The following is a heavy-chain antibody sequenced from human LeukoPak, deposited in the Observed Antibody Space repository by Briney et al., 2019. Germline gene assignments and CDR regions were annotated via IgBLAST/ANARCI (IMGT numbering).Heavy chain of an antibody. CDR3: ARDANYHVNSDYYDAFDI. V-gene: IGHV3-7*01. D-gene: IGHD3-22*01. CDR1: DFSFSNYW. Sequence: PGGSLRLSCTASDFSFSNYWMTWLRQAPGKGLEWVANIRGDESRKYYLDSVTGRFTISRDNAKNSLYLQMNSLRAEDTAVYYCARDANYHVNSDYYDAFDIWGQGTMVTVPS. CDR2: IRGDESRK. J-gene: IGHJ3*02.